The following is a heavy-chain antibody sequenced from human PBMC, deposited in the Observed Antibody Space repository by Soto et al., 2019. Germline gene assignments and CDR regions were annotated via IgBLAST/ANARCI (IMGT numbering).Heavy chain of an antibody. J-gene: IGHJ6*02. D-gene: IGHD2-15*01. CDR3: ARGGGVVPYHYYGMDV. Sequence: PGAALRLSCAASGFTVSSNYMSWVRQAPGKGLEWVSLIYSGGSTYYADSVKGRFTISRDNSKNTLYLQMNSLRADDTAVYYCARGGGVVPYHYYGMDVWGQGTTVTVSS. V-gene: IGHV3-66*01. CDR1: GFTVSSNY. CDR2: IYSGGST.